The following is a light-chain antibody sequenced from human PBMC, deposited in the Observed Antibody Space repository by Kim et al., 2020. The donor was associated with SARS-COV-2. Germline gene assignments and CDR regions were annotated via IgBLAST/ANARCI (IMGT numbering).Light chain of an antibody. Sequence: GQSITIACTGTSSDVGGYNYVSWYQQHPGKAPKLVIYDVSKRPSGVPDRFSGSKSGNTASLTISGLQAEDEADYYCCSYAGSSTWVFGGGTKLTVL. CDR2: DVS. CDR3: CSYAGSSTWV. J-gene: IGLJ3*02. CDR1: SSDVGGYNY. V-gene: IGLV2-11*01.